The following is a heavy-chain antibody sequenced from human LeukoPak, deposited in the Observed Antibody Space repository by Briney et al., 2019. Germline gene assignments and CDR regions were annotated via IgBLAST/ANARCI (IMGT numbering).Heavy chain of an antibody. Sequence: ASVKVSCKASGGTFSSYAISWVRQAPGQGLEWMGGIIPIFGTANYAQKFQGRVTITADKSTSTAYMELSSLRSEDTALYYCARATESYTYYYYMDVWGKGTTVTVSS. CDR3: ARATESYTYYYYMDV. V-gene: IGHV1-69*06. J-gene: IGHJ6*03. D-gene: IGHD5-18*01. CDR2: IIPIFGTA. CDR1: GGTFSSYA.